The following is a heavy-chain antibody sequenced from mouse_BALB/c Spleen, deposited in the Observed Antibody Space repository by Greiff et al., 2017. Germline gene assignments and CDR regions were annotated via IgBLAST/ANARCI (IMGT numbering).Heavy chain of an antibody. D-gene: IGHD1-3*01. CDR2: ISSGSSTI. V-gene: IGHV5-17*02. CDR1: GFTFSSFG. CDR3: AIKDAMDY. Sequence: EVMLVESGGGLVQPGGSRKLSCAASGFTFSSFGMHWVRQAPEKGLEWVAYISSGSSTIYYADTVKGRFTISRDNPKNTLFLQMTSLRSEDTAMYYCAIKDAMDYWGQGTSVTVSS. J-gene: IGHJ4*01.